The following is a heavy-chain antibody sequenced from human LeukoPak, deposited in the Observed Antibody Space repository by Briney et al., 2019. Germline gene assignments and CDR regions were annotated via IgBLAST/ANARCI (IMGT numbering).Heavy chain of an antibody. CDR3: AREGLSGAAMVPDGYYYMDV. J-gene: IGHJ6*03. V-gene: IGHV1-46*01. CDR1: GYTFTSYY. CDR2: INPTGGST. D-gene: IGHD5-18*01. Sequence: ASVKVSCKASGYTFTSYYMHWVRQAPGQGLEWMGIINPTGGSTTYAQKFQDRVTLTRDTSTSTVYMKLSSLRSEDTAVYYCAREGLSGAAMVPDGYYYMDVWGKGTTVTVSS.